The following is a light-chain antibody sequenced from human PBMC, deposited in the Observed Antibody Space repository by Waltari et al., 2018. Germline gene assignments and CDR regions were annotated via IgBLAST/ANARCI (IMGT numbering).Light chain of an antibody. Sequence: EIVLTQSPGTLSLSPGERATLSCRASQSVSRTLAWYQQKPGQAPKLLIYGASIRATGLPDRVTGSGSGTDFSLTISSLEPEDFAIYFCQHYVRLPATFGQGTKVEIK. CDR3: QHYVRLPAT. V-gene: IGKV3-20*01. J-gene: IGKJ1*01. CDR1: QSVSRT. CDR2: GAS.